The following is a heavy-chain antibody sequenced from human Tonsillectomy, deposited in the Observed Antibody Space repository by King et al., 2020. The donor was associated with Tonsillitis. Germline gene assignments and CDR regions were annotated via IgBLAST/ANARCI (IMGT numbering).Heavy chain of an antibody. J-gene: IGHJ4*02. CDR2: INPNSGGT. CDR1: GYTFTAYY. D-gene: IGHD2-21*02. CDR3: ARDFCGGDYYSFDY. V-gene: IGHV1-2*02. Sequence: QLVQSGAEVKKPGAPLKVSCKASGYTFTAYYMHWVRQAPGQGLEWMGWINPNSGGTNYAQKFQGRVTMTRDTSFSTAYVELSRLRSDDTAVYYCARDFCGGDYYSFDYWGQGTLVTVSS.